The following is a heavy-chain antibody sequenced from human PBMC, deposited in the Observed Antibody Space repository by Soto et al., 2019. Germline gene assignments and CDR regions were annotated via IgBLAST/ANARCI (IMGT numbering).Heavy chain of an antibody. Sequence: EVQLVESGGGLVKPGGSLRLSCAASGFTFSNAWMNWVRQAPGKGLEWVGRIKSKTDGGTTDYAAPVKGRFTISRDDSKNTLYLQMNSLKTEDTAVYYCTTETGCSMHPRYYYYGMDVWGQGTTVTVSS. CDR2: IKSKTDGGTT. V-gene: IGHV3-15*07. D-gene: IGHD2-8*02. CDR3: TTETGCSMHPRYYYYGMDV. J-gene: IGHJ6*02. CDR1: GFTFSNAW.